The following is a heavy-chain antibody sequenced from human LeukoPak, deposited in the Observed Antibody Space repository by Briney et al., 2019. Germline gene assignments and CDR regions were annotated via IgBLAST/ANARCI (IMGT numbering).Heavy chain of an antibody. CDR1: GYSFNIYW. V-gene: IGHV5-51*01. CDR2: IYPGDSDT. Sequence: GESLKISCKGSGYSFNIYWIAWVRQMPGKGLEWMGIIYPGDSDTRYSPSFQGQVTFSVDRSINTAYLQWNSLKASDTAMYYCARHIETYPYGRPLDYWGQGTLVTVSS. J-gene: IGHJ4*02. D-gene: IGHD3-10*01. CDR3: ARHIETYPYGRPLDY.